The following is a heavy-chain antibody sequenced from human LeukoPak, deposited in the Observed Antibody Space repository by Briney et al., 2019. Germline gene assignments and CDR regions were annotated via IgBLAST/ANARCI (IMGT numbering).Heavy chain of an antibody. CDR2: ISAYIGNT. CDR1: GYTFTSYG. D-gene: IGHD6-19*01. J-gene: IGHJ4*02. CDR3: ARDDIAVAGTGSSVFDS. Sequence: GVSVKVSCKASGYTFTSYGISWVRQAPGQGREWMGWISAYIGNTNYTQKLQGRVTMTTDTSTSTAYMELRSLRSDDTAVYYCARDDIAVAGTGSSVFDSWGQGTLVTVSS. V-gene: IGHV1-18*01.